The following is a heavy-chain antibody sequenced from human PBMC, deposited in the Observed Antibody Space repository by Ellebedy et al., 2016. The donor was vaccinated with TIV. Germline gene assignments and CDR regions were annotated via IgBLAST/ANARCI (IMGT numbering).Heavy chain of an antibody. J-gene: IGHJ4*02. V-gene: IGHV4-34*01. Sequence: SETLSLXCAVYGGSFSGYYWSWIRQPPGKGLEWIGEINHSGSTNYNPSLKSRVTISVDTSKNQFSLKLSSVTAADTAVYYCAAGKRWRPLDYWGQGTLVTVSS. D-gene: IGHD2-21*02. CDR1: GGSFSGYY. CDR2: INHSGST. CDR3: AAGKRWRPLDY.